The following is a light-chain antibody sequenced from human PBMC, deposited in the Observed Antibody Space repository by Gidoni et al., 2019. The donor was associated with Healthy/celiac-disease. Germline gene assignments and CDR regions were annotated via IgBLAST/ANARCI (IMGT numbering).Light chain of an antibody. V-gene: IGKV4-1*01. CDR3: QQYYSTPYT. CDR1: QSVLYSSNNKNY. J-gene: IGKJ2*01. Sequence: CKSSQSVLYSSNNKNYLAWYQQKPGQPPKLLIYWASTRESGVPDRFSGSGSGTDFTLTISSLQAEDVAVYYCQQYYSTPYTFGQGTKLEIK. CDR2: WAS.